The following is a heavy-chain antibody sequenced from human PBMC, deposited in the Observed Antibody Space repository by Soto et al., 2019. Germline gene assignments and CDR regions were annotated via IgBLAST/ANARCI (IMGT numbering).Heavy chain of an antibody. CDR2: INPNGGST. D-gene: IGHD3-10*01. J-gene: IGHJ4*02. CDR1: GYTFTSYY. V-gene: IGHV1-46*03. Sequence: QVQLVQSGAEVKNPGASVTVSCRASGYTFTSYYIHWVRQAPGQRLEWMAIINPNGGSTNYAQRFQGRVTVTRDTSTSIVYMELSSLRSEDTAVYYCSRGLGSGDYWGQGTLVTVSS. CDR3: SRGLGSGDY.